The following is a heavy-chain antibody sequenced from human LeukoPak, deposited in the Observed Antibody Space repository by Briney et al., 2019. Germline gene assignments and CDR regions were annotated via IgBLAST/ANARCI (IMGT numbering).Heavy chain of an antibody. Sequence: GGSPRLSCAASGFTVSSNYMSWVRQAPGKGLEWVSVIYSGGSTYYADSVKGRFTISRDNSKNTLYLQMNSLRAEDTAVYYCAKPLGGSYLFDRWGQGTLVTVSS. J-gene: IGHJ4*02. V-gene: IGHV3-66*01. CDR2: IYSGGST. CDR3: AKPLGGSYLFDR. D-gene: IGHD1-26*01. CDR1: GFTVSSNY.